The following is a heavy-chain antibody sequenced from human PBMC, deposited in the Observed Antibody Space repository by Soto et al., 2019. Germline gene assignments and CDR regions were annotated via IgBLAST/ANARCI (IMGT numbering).Heavy chain of an antibody. D-gene: IGHD6-19*01. Sequence: GGSLRLSCSASGFTFSSYAMNWVRQGPGKGLEWVSVISGSGGSTYYADSVKGRFTISRDNSKNTLYLQMNSLRAEDTAVYYCASRSSGWYFDYWGQGTLVTVSS. J-gene: IGHJ4*02. CDR3: ASRSSGWYFDY. CDR2: ISGSGGST. V-gene: IGHV3-23*01. CDR1: GFTFSSYA.